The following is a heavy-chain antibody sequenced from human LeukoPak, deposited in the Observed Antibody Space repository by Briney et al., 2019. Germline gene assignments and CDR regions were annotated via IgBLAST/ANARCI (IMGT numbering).Heavy chain of an antibody. V-gene: IGHV4-59*12. Sequence: SETLSLTCTVSGGSISSYYWSWIRQPPGKGLEWIGSINYSGSTYYNPSLKSRVTISVDRSKNQFSLKLSSVTAADTAVYYCAXXXXXXXSCYSSYYYSYMDVWGKGTTVTVSS. CDR3: AXXXXXXXSCYSSYYYSYMDV. CDR2: INYSGST. J-gene: IGHJ6*03. D-gene: IGHD2-15*01. CDR1: GGSISSYY.